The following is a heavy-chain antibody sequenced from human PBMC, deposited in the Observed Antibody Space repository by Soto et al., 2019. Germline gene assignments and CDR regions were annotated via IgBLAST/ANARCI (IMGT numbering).Heavy chain of an antibody. CDR2: ISAYNGNT. J-gene: IGHJ6*02. Sequence: ASVKVSCKASGYTFTSYGISWVRQAPGQGLEWMGWISAYNGNTNYAQKLQGRVTMTTDTSTSTAYMELRSLRPDDTAVYYCAYSIGYCISTSCYVASYGMDVWGQGTMVTVSS. D-gene: IGHD2-2*01. CDR3: AYSIGYCISTSCYVASYGMDV. V-gene: IGHV1-18*01. CDR1: GYTFTSYG.